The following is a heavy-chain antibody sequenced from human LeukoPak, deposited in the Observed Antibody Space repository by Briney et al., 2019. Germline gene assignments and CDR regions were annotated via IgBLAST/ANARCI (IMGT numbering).Heavy chain of an antibody. D-gene: IGHD5-12*01. Sequence: SETLSLTCTVSGGSISSSSYYWGWIRQPPGKGLEWIGEINHSGSTNYNPSLKSRVTISVDTSKNQFSLKLSSVTAADTAVYYCARTRYSGYDDYWGQGTLVTVSS. CDR1: GGSISSSSYY. V-gene: IGHV4-39*07. CDR2: INHSGST. J-gene: IGHJ4*02. CDR3: ARTRYSGYDDY.